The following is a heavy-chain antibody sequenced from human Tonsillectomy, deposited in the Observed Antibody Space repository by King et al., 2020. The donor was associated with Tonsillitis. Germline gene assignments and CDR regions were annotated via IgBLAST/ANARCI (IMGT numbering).Heavy chain of an antibody. CDR2: IGSRGDDT. CDR1: GITFSRYA. Sequence: VQLVESGGGLVQPGGSLRLSCVASGITFSRYAVMWVRQAPGKGLEWVSAIGSRGDDTYYADAVEGRFTISRDNSKNTLYLHMSSLGADDTALYYCAKDPNGDYVGAYEIWGQGTMVSVSS. D-gene: IGHD4-17*01. V-gene: IGHV3-23*04. CDR3: AKDPNGDYVGAYEI. J-gene: IGHJ3*02.